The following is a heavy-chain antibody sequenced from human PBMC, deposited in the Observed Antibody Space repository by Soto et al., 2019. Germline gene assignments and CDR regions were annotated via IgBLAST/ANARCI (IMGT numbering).Heavy chain of an antibody. CDR2: IRSKADNYAT. J-gene: IGHJ6*02. Sequence: EVQLVESGGGLVQPGGSLKLSCAVSGFTFSVSAIHWVRQASGKGLEWVGRIRSKADNYATAYGASVKGRFSISRDDSKNTPYLQMSSLNTEDTAVYYFARLEEWEYYDGMDVWGQGTTVTVSS. V-gene: IGHV3-73*02. CDR3: ARLEEWEYYDGMDV. CDR1: GFTFSVSA. D-gene: IGHD1-26*01.